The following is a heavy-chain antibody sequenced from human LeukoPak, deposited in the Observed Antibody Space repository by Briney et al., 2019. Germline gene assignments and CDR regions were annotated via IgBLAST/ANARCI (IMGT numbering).Heavy chain of an antibody. CDR3: ARGRPHGNDY. Sequence: GGALRLSCAASGFTFSSYWMNWVRQAPGKGLVWVSRIASDGSSTTYADSVKGRFSISRDNAKNTLYLQMNSLRVEDTAVYYCARGRPHGNDYWGQGTLVTVSS. CDR2: IASDGSST. CDR1: GFTFSSYW. V-gene: IGHV3-74*01. J-gene: IGHJ4*02. D-gene: IGHD4-23*01.